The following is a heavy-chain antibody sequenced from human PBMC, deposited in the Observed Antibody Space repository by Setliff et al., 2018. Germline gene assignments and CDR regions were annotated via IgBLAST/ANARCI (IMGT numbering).Heavy chain of an antibody. J-gene: IGHJ4*02. D-gene: IGHD7-27*01. CDR3: VRDLHWGFDY. V-gene: IGHV3-23*01. Sequence: GGSLRLSCAASGFTFSSYAMSWVRQAPGKGLEWVSAISGSGGSTYYADSVKGRFTISRDNFKNSLFLQMNSLRAEDTAVYYCVRDLHWGFDYWGLGTLVTVSS. CDR1: GFTFSSYA. CDR2: ISGSGGST.